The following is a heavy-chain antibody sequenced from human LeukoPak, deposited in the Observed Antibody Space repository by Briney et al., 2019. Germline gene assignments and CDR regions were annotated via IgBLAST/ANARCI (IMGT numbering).Heavy chain of an antibody. D-gene: IGHD2-21*01. J-gene: IGHJ6*03. V-gene: IGHV4-39*07. CDR3: ARVPLWFGTGYMDV. CDR2: VYYSGST. Sequence: SETLSLTCTVSGGSISISNYYWAWIRQPPGKGLEWIGSVYYSGSTYYNPSLKSRVTISVDTSKNQFSLKLSSVTAADAAFYYCARVPLWFGTGYMDVWGKGTTVIVSS. CDR1: GGSISISNYY.